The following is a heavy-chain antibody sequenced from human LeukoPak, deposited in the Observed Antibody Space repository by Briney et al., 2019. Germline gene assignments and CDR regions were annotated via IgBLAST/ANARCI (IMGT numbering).Heavy chain of an antibody. Sequence: SVNVSCTASGGTFTIYAISWVRQAPGQGLEWMGGIIPIFGTANYAQKFQGRVTITADESTRTAYMELSSLRSEDTAVYYCARVRGGFGELLENWFDPWGQGTLVTVSS. V-gene: IGHV1-69*13. CDR3: ARVRGGFGELLENWFDP. CDR2: IIPIFGTA. CDR1: GGTFTIYA. D-gene: IGHD3-10*01. J-gene: IGHJ5*02.